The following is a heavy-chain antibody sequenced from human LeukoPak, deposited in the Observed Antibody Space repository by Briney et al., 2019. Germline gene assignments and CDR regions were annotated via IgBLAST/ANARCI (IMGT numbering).Heavy chain of an antibody. CDR2: IYFSGTT. V-gene: IGHV4-39*07. J-gene: IGHJ6*03. Sequence: SETLSLTCTVSGGSISATSFYWAWIRQPPGKGLEWIGSIYFSGTTHYNPSLKSRVTISVDTSKNQFSLKLSSVTAADTAVYFCARDRGDYGYYLLGGDYYYMDVWGKGTTVTVSS. D-gene: IGHD4-17*01. CDR1: GGSISATSFY. CDR3: ARDRGDYGYYLLGGDYYYMDV.